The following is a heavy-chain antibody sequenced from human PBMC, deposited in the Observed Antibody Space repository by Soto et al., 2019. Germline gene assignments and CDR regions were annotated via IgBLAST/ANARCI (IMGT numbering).Heavy chain of an antibody. CDR3: AQGRAEWAYFDY. D-gene: IGHD1-26*01. Sequence: QITLRESGPTLVKPTQPLTLTCTFSGFSLSSDEVSVSWIRQPPGKAPEWLALIYWDDDKRYRPSLKNRVTTTKDTSKNQVVLTMTNMNPVDTATYYCAQGRAEWAYFDYWGQGTLVTVSS. J-gene: IGHJ4*02. CDR1: GFSLSSDEVS. V-gene: IGHV2-5*02. CDR2: IYWDDDK.